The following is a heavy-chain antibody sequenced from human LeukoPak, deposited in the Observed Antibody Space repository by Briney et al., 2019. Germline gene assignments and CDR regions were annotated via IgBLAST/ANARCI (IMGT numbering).Heavy chain of an antibody. CDR1: GYSFTTYW. CDR3: ARGYYHFDY. D-gene: IGHD3-22*01. Sequence: PGESLKISCKGSGYSFTTYWIAWVRQLPGKGLEWMGIIYPGDSDTRYSPSFQGQVTISADKSITTAYLQWSSLKASDIAMYYCARGYYHFDYWGQGTLVTVSS. J-gene: IGHJ4*02. V-gene: IGHV5-51*01. CDR2: IYPGDSDT.